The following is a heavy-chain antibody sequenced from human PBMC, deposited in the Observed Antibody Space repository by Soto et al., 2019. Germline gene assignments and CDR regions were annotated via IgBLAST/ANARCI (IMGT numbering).Heavy chain of an antibody. Sequence: LQLQESGPGVVKPSETLSLACSVSGGSIRSNDYFWGWVRQPPGKGLEWIGSIYSNGGTYYSPSLKSRATVSMDTSNYLFSLTVRTVTAADTAFYYCATFLVGATARNDFDSWGQGTLVTISS. CDR3: ATFLVGATARNDFDS. CDR1: GGSIRSNDYF. V-gene: IGHV4-39*01. D-gene: IGHD2-8*02. CDR2: IYSNGGT. J-gene: IGHJ4*02.